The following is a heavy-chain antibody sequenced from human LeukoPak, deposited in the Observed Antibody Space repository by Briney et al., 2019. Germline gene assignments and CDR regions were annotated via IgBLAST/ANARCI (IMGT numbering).Heavy chain of an antibody. CDR1: GGSFSGYY. CDR2: INHSGST. D-gene: IGHD2-2*01. J-gene: IGHJ4*02. V-gene: IGHV4-34*01. CDR3: ARAVPLYCSSTSCSKETLDY. Sequence: SETLSLTCAVYGGSFSGYYWSWIRQPPGKGLEWIGEINHSGSTNYNPSLKSRVTISVDTSKNQFSLKLSSVTAVDTAVYYCARAVPLYCSSTSCSKETLDYWGQGTLVTVSS.